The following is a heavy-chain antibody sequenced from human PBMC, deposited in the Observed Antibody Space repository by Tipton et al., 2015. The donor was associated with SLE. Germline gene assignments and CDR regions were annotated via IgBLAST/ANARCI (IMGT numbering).Heavy chain of an antibody. Sequence: TLSLTCTVSGGAVNTDSYYWGWIRQPPGKGLEWIGSIYLSGSTYYNPSLKSRVTISVDTSKNQFSLKLSSVTAADTAVYYCASYGYSGSHGGAFDIWGQGTMVTVSS. V-gene: IGHV4-39*07. CDR2: IYLSGST. CDR3: ASYGYSGSHGGAFDI. D-gene: IGHD1-26*01. CDR1: GGAVNTDSYY. J-gene: IGHJ3*02.